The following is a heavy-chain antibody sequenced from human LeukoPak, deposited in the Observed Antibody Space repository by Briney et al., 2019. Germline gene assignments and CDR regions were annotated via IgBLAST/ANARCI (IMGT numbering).Heavy chain of an antibody. J-gene: IGHJ3*02. CDR1: GFTFSSYA. CDR2: ISYDGSNK. Sequence: PGGSLRLSCAASGFTFSSYAMHWVRQAPGKGLEWVAVISYDGSNKYYADSVKGRFTISRDNSKNTLYLQMNSLRAEDTAVYYCARGVEDDFWSGYYPNAFDIWGQGTMVTVSS. V-gene: IGHV3-30-3*01. CDR3: ARGVEDDFWSGYYPNAFDI. D-gene: IGHD3-3*01.